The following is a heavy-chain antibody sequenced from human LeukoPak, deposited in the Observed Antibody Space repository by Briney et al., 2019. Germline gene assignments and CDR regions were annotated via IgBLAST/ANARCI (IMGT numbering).Heavy chain of an antibody. CDR2: IYYSGST. J-gene: IGHJ3*02. D-gene: IGHD3-22*01. Sequence: PSETLSLTCTVSGGSISSYYWSWIRQPPGKGLEWIGYIYYSGSTNYNPSLKSRVTISVDTSKNQFSLKLSSVTAADTAVYYCARSSYYYDMGDAFDIWGQGTMVTVSS. CDR1: GGSISSYY. CDR3: ARSSYYYDMGDAFDI. V-gene: IGHV4-59*01.